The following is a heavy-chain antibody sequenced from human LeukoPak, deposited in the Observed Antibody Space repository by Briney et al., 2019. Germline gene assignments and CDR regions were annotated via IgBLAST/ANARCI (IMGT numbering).Heavy chain of an antibody. CDR3: AARPGEVAVPYDY. J-gene: IGHJ4*02. D-gene: IGHD2-15*01. V-gene: IGHV3-23*01. Sequence: PGGSLRLSCAASGFTFSTYAMTWVRQAPGKGLEWVSLISRGDDVTYYADSVKGRFTISRDSSMNTLYLQMHSLRAEDTAVYYCAARPGEVAVPYDYWGQGTLVTVSS. CDR1: GFTFSTYA. CDR2: ISRGDDVT.